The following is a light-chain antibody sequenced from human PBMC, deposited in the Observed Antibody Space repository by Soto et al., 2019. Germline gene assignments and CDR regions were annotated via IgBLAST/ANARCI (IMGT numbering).Light chain of an antibody. V-gene: IGKV1-9*01. CDR2: AAS. Sequence: DIQLTQSPSFLSASVGDRVTITCRASQGISSYLAWYQQKPGKAPKLLMYAASTLQSGVPSRFSGSGSGTEFTLTISSLQPEDFATYYCQQLNSYPLTFGGGTKVEMK. CDR1: QGISSY. J-gene: IGKJ4*01. CDR3: QQLNSYPLT.